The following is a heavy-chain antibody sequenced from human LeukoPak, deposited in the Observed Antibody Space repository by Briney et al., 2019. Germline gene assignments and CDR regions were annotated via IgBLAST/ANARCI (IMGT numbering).Heavy chain of an antibody. D-gene: IGHD2-15*01. J-gene: IGHJ3*02. CDR1: GYTFTSYG. V-gene: IGHV1-18*01. CDR2: ISAYNGNT. Sequence: GASVTVSFKASGYTFTSYGISWVRQAPGQGLERMGWISAYNGNTNYAQKLQGRVTMTTDTSTSTAYMELSSLRSEDTAVYYCAREVEGSDAFDIWGQGTMVTVSS. CDR3: AREVEGSDAFDI.